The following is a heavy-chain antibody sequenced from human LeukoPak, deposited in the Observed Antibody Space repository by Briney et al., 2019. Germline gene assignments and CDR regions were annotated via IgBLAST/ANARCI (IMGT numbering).Heavy chain of an antibody. CDR1: GYTLTELS. CDR2: ISAYNGNT. D-gene: IGHD6-13*01. CDR3: ARVAYSSSWYRYYYYYMDV. J-gene: IGHJ6*03. V-gene: IGHV1-18*01. Sequence: ASVKVSCKVSGYTLTELSMHWVRQAPGKGLEWMGWISAYNGNTNYAQKLQGRVTMTTDTSTSTAYMELRSLRSDDTAVYYCARVAYSSSWYRYYYYYMDVWGKGTTVTISS.